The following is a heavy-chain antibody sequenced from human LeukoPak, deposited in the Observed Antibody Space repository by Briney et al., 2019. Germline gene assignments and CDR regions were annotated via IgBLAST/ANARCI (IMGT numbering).Heavy chain of an antibody. CDR2: INHSGST. V-gene: IGHV4-34*01. CDR1: GGSFSGYY. D-gene: IGHD3-22*01. J-gene: IGHJ3*02. Sequence: KPSETLSLTCAVYGGSFSGYYWSWIRQPPGKGLEWIGEINHSGSTNYNPSLKSRVTISEDTSKNQFSLKLSSVTAADTAVYYCARGERITMIVVVIRAAFDIWGQGTMVTVSS. CDR3: ARGERITMIVVVIRAAFDI.